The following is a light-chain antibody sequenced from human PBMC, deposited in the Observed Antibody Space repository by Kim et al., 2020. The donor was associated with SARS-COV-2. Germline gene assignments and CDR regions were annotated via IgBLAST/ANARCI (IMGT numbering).Light chain of an antibody. CDR3: QKYSSAPLT. V-gene: IGKV1-27*01. CDR1: QGISNY. Sequence: ASVGDRVTITCRASQGISNYLAWYQQKPGKVPRLLIYAASTLESGVPSRYSGSGSGTDFTLTISSLQPEDVAAYYCQKYSSAPLTFGGGTKVDIK. CDR2: AAS. J-gene: IGKJ4*01.